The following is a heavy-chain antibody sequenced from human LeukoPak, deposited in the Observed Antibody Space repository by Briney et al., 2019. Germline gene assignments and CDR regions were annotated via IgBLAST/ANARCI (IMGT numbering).Heavy chain of an antibody. V-gene: IGHV3-49*03. CDR1: GFTVGDYA. CDR3: TRGLGTTENYYYYYMDV. D-gene: IGHD4-17*01. J-gene: IGHJ6*03. CDR2: IRSKAYGGTT. Sequence: GGSLRLSCTASGFTVGDYAMSWFRQAPGKGLEGVGFIRSKAYGGTTEYAASVKGRFTISRDDSKSIAYLQMNSLKTEDTAVYYCTRGLGTTENYYYYYMDVWAKGPRSPSP.